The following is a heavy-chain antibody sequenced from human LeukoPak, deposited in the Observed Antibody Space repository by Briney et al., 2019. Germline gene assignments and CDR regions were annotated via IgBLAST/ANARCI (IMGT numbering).Heavy chain of an antibody. CDR1: GGSISSGSYY. V-gene: IGHV4-61*02. CDR3: ARRTGRYPRLLWKLPQEVFFDY. J-gene: IGHJ4*02. CDR2: VYSSGST. Sequence: SETLSLTCTVSGGSISSGSYYWSWIRQPAGKGLEWIGRVYSSGSTNYNPSLTSRVSISVDTSKNQFSLKLSSVTAADTAVYYCARRTGRYPRLLWKLPQEVFFDYWGQGTLVTVSS. D-gene: IGHD3-10*01.